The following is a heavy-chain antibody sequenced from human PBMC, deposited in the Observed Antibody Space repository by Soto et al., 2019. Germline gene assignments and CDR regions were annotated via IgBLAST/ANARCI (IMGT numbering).Heavy chain of an antibody. V-gene: IGHV3-53*01. CDR2: LYTGTDT. Sequence: GGSLRLSCAAPGFTVSSSYLTWVRQAPGKGLEWVAILYTGTDTVYADSVKGRFTISRDSSKNTLYLQMHSLRAEDTAMYFCARPRYNGPYSGRFLDYWGQGSLVTVSS. CDR3: ARPRYNGPYSGRFLDY. CDR1: GFTVSSSY. D-gene: IGHD2-15*01. J-gene: IGHJ4*02.